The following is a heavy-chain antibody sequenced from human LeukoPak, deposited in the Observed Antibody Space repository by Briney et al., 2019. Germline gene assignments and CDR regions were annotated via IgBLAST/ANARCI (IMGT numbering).Heavy chain of an antibody. V-gene: IGHV4-39*07. J-gene: IGHJ4*02. CDR2: MDYSGNT. D-gene: IGHD1-26*01. CDR1: GGSISSGTYH. CDR3: ARYASGSYFRGIDY. Sequence: SETLSLTCTVSGGSISSGTYHWGWIRQPPGKGLEWIGSMDYSGNTYYNPSLKSRLTVSIDTSKNQFSLKLNSVTAADTAVYYCARYASGSYFRGIDYWGQGTLVTVSS.